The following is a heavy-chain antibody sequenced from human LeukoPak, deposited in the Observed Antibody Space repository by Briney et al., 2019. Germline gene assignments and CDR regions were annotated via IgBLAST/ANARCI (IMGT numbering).Heavy chain of an antibody. CDR3: AKDRSSITSCSNY. D-gene: IGHD2-2*01. Sequence: PGGSLRLSCAASGFTFSNYSISWVRQAPGKGLERVSAISGSGGSTYYADSVKGRFTISRDNSKNTLYLQMNSLRAEDTALYYCAKDRSSITSCSNYWGQGTLVTVSS. CDR2: ISGSGGST. J-gene: IGHJ4*02. CDR1: GFTFSNYS. V-gene: IGHV3-23*01.